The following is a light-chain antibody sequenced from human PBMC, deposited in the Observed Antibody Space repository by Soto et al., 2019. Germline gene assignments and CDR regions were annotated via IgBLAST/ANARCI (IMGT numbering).Light chain of an antibody. Sequence: QSALTQPASVSGSPGQSITISCTGTSSDVGGYNYVSWYQQHPGKAPKLMIYDVSNQPSGVSNRFSGSKSGNTASLTISGLQAEDEADYYCSSYTSSSTLVFGTGTKLTVL. J-gene: IGLJ1*01. CDR2: DVS. CDR3: SSYTSSSTLV. CDR1: SSDVGGYNY. V-gene: IGLV2-14*01.